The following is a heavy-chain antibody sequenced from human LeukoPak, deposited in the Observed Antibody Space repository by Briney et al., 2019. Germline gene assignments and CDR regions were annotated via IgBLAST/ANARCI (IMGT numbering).Heavy chain of an antibody. CDR1: GYTFTGYY. V-gene: IGHV1-2*02. J-gene: IGHJ3*02. Sequence: ASVKVSCKASGYTFTGYYMHSVRQAPGQGLEWMGWINPNSGGTNYAQKFQGRVTMTRDTSISTAYMELSRLRSDDTAVYYCAIVTYYYGSGSVAFDIWGQGTMVTVSS. CDR3: AIVTYYYGSGSVAFDI. D-gene: IGHD3-10*01. CDR2: INPNSGGT.